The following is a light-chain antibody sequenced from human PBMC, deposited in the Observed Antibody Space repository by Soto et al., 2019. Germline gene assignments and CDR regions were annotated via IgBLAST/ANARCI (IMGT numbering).Light chain of an antibody. Sequence: QSVLTQPPSVSGALGQRVTISCTGSSSNIGAGYDVHWYQQLPGTAPKLLIYGNSNRPSGVPDRFSGSKSGTSASLAITGLQAEDEADYYCQSYDSSLSGSGVVFGGGTKLTVL. CDR3: QSYDSSLSGSGVV. J-gene: IGLJ2*01. CDR1: SSNIGAGYD. CDR2: GNS. V-gene: IGLV1-40*01.